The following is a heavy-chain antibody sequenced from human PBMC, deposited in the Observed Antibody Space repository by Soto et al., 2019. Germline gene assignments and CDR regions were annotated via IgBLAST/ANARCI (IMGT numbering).Heavy chain of an antibody. V-gene: IGHV4-31*03. CDR2: IYYSGST. CDR3: ARDNPTYYDFWSGYRGPNYFDY. J-gene: IGHJ4*02. CDR1: GGSISSGGYY. Sequence: SETLSLTCTVSGGSISSGGYYWSWIRQHPGKGLEWIGYIYYSGSTYYNPSLKSRVTISVDTSKNQFSLKLSSVTAADTAVYYCARDNPTYYDFWSGYRGPNYFDYWGQGTLVTVS. D-gene: IGHD3-3*01.